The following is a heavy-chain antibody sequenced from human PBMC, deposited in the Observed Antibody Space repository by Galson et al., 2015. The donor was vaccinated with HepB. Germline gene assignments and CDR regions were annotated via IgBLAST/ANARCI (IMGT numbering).Heavy chain of an antibody. CDR1: GYTFTSYA. CDR2: INAGNGNT. J-gene: IGHJ6*02. CDR3: AILVRGATGMDV. V-gene: IGHV1-3*01. D-gene: IGHD3-10*02. Sequence: SVKVSCKASGYTFTSYAMHWVRQAPGQRLEWMGWINAGNGNTKYSQKFQGRVTITRDTSASTAYMEPSSLRSEDTAVYYCAILVRGATGMDVWGQGTTVTVSS.